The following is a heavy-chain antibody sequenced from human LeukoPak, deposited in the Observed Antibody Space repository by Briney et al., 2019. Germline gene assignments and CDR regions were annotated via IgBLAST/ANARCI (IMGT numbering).Heavy chain of an antibody. CDR2: IYYSGST. V-gene: IGHV4-61*01. CDR1: GYSISSGYY. Sequence: SETLSLTCTVSGYSISSGYYWSWIRQPPGKGLEWIGYIYYSGSTNYNPSLKSRVTISVDTSKNQFSLKLSSVTAADTAVYYCARVDVGYCSGGSCYDAFDIWGQGTMVTVSS. J-gene: IGHJ3*02. D-gene: IGHD2-15*01. CDR3: ARVDVGYCSGGSCYDAFDI.